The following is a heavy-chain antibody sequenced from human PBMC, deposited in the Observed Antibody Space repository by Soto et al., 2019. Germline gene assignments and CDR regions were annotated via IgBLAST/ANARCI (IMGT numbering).Heavy chain of an antibody. V-gene: IGHV4-39*01. CDR3: ARRGGGDAFDI. J-gene: IGHJ3*02. CDR2: IYYSGST. CDR1: GGSISSSSYY. D-gene: IGHD3-16*01. Sequence: QLQLQESGPGLVKPSETLSLTCTVSGGSISSSSYYWGWIRQPPGKGLEWIGSIYYSGSTYYNPSLKSRLPIAGDTPKNQFPLKLSSVTAAATAVYSCARRGGGDAFDIWGQGTMVTVSS.